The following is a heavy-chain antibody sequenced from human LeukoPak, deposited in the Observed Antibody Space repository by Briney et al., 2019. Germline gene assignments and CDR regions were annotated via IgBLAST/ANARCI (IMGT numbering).Heavy chain of an antibody. J-gene: IGHJ2*01. D-gene: IGHD6-13*01. CDR1: GFTFSSYA. Sequence: PGGSLRLSCAASGFTFSSYAMHWVRQAPGKGLEWVAVISYDGSNKYYADSVKGRFTISRDNSKNTLYLQMNSLRAEDTAVYYRARGDRGSSWRYDLWGRGTLVTVSS. CDR2: ISYDGSNK. V-gene: IGHV3-30*04. CDR3: ARGDRGSSWRYDL.